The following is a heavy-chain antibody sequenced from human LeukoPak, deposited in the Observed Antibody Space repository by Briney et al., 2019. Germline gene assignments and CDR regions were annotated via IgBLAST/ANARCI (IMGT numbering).Heavy chain of an antibody. CDR3: ARHERYSSSWLFDY. Sequence: SETLSLTCAVYGGSFSSYYWSWIRQPPGKGLEWIGYIYYSGSTNYNPSLKSRVTISVDTSKNQFSLKLSSVTAADTAVYYCARHERYSSSWLFDYWGQGTLVTVSS. CDR1: GGSFSSYY. CDR2: IYYSGST. D-gene: IGHD6-13*01. J-gene: IGHJ4*02. V-gene: IGHV4-59*08.